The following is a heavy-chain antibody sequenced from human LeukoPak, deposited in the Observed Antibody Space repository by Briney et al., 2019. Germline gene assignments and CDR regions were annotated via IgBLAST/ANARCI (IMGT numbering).Heavy chain of an antibody. Sequence: GGSMRLSSAPSGFTLTTYAMHWDRPAPGDGLEWVAVISDDGSNISYLDSVKGRFTISRDNSKDTLYLQMNSLRAEDTAVYYCARVARESSSWYTFDYWGQGTLVTVSS. CDR1: GFTLTTYA. J-gene: IGHJ4*02. V-gene: IGHV3-30*04. D-gene: IGHD6-13*01. CDR3: ARVARESSSWYTFDY. CDR2: ISDDGSNI.